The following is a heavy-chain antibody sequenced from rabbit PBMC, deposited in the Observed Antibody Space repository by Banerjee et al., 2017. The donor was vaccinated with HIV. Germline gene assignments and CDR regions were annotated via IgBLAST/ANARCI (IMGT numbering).Heavy chain of an antibody. CDR2: IYPDYITT. CDR1: GFDFSSSLY. V-gene: IGHV1S40*01. D-gene: IGHD4-1*01. J-gene: IGHJ4*01. CDR3: ARNIRYYSSGWDL. Sequence: QSLEESGGDLVKPAGSLTLTCKASGFDFSSSLYMCWVRQAPGKGLQWIAYIYPDYITTDYATWVNGRFTISLDTAQNTVFLQVTSLTAADTASYFCARNIRYYSSGWDLWGPGTLVTVS.